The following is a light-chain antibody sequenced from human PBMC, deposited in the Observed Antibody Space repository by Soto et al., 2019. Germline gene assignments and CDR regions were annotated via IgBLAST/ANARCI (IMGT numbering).Light chain of an antibody. V-gene: IGKV1-12*01. CDR2: AAS. J-gene: IGKJ5*01. Sequence: DIQMTQSPSSVSASVGDRVTITCRASQGISSWLAWYQQKPGEAPKLLISAASSLQSGVPSRFSGSGSGTDFTLTINSLQPEDFAVYYCQQRSNWPPITFGQGTRLEIK. CDR3: QQRSNWPPIT. CDR1: QGISSW.